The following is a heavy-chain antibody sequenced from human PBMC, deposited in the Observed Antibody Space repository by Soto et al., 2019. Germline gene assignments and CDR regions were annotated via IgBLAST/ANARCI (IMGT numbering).Heavy chain of an antibody. J-gene: IGHJ4*02. CDR2: ISSTTNYI. Sequence: GGSLRLSCAASGFTFTRYSMNWVRQAPGKGLEWVSSISSTTNYIYYGGSMKGRFTISRDNAKNSLYLEMNSLRAEDTAVYYCARESEDLTSNFDYWGQGTLVTVSS. V-gene: IGHV3-21*06. CDR1: GFTFTRYS. CDR3: ARESEDLTSNFDY.